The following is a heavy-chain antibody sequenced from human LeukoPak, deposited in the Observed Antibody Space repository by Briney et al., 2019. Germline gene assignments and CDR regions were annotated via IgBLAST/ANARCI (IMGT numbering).Heavy chain of an antibody. CDR1: GGSISSSSYY. CDR3: AKAGYYDFWSTLGAFDI. CDR2: ISGSGGST. Sequence: ETLSLTCTVSGGSISSSSYYWGWIRQAPGKGLEWVSAISGSGGSTYYADSVKGRFTISRDNSKNTLYLQMNSLRAEDTAVYYCAKAGYYDFWSTLGAFDIWGQGTMVTVSS. V-gene: IGHV3-23*01. J-gene: IGHJ3*02. D-gene: IGHD3-3*01.